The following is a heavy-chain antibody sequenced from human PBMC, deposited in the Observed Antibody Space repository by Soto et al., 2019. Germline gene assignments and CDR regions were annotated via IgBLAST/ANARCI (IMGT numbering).Heavy chain of an antibody. V-gene: IGHV4-30-2*01. CDR2: IYHSGST. Sequence: TLSLTCAVSGGSISSGGYSWSWIRQPPGKGLEWIGYIYHSGSTYYNPSLKSRVTISVDRSKNQFSLKLSSVTAADTAVYYCARGIAAASRQDYFDYWGQGTLVTVSS. D-gene: IGHD6-13*01. CDR3: ARGIAAASRQDYFDY. J-gene: IGHJ4*02. CDR1: GGSISSGGYS.